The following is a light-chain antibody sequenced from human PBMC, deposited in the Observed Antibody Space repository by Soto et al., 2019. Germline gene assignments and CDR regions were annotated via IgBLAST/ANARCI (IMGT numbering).Light chain of an antibody. CDR2: AAS. Sequence: DIQMTQSPSSLSASVGDRVTITCRASQSISSYLNWYQQKPGKAPKLLIYAASSLQSGVPSTFSGSGSGTDFTLTISSLQPEDFATYYCQQSYSTPLTFGGGNKVEIK. CDR3: QQSYSTPLT. CDR1: QSISSY. J-gene: IGKJ4*01. V-gene: IGKV1-39*01.